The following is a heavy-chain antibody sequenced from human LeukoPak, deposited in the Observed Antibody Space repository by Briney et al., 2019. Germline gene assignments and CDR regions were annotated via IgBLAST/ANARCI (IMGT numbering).Heavy chain of an antibody. D-gene: IGHD5-12*01. CDR3: AKDIVATIETDFDY. CDR1: GFTFSSYA. J-gene: IGHJ4*02. Sequence: PGGSLRLSCAAFGFTFSSYAMSWVRQAPGKGLEWVSAISGSGGSTYYADSVKGRFTISRDNSKNTLYLQMNSLRAEDTAVYYCAKDIVATIETDFDYWGQGTLVTVSS. CDR2: ISGSGGST. V-gene: IGHV3-23*01.